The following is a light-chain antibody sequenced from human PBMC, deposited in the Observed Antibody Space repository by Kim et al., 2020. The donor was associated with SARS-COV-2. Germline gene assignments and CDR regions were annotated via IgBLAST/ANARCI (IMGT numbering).Light chain of an antibody. CDR3: SSYADKNNLL. CDR1: SSDVGGYNY. J-gene: IGLJ2*01. Sequence: GQSVTSSCTGTSSDVGGYNYVSWYQQHPGKAPKFLIYEVNKRPSGVPDRFSGSKSGNTASLTVSGLQAEDEADYYCSSYADKNNLLFGGGTKLTVL. CDR2: EVN. V-gene: IGLV2-8*01.